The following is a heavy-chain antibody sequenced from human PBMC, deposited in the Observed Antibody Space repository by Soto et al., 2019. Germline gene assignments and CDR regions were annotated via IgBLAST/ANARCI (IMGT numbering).Heavy chain of an antibody. V-gene: IGHV4-30-2*01. CDR3: AAGGGLPRYY. CDR2: IYHSGST. CDR1: GGSISSGGYS. J-gene: IGHJ4*02. Sequence: PSETLSLTCAFSGGSISSGGYSWSWIRQPPGKGLEWIGYIYHSGSTYYNPSLKSRVTISVDRSKNQFSLKLSSVTAADTAVYCCAAGGGLPRYYWGQGTLVTVSS. D-gene: IGHD5-12*01.